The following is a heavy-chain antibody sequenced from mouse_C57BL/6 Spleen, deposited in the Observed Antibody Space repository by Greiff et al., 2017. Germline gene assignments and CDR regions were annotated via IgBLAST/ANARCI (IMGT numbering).Heavy chain of an antibody. CDR2: IHPNSGST. CDR3: ARRKDYAMDY. V-gene: IGHV1-64*01. J-gene: IGHJ4*01. Sequence: QVQLQQPGAELVKPGASVKLSCKASGYTFTSYWLHWVKQRPGQGLEWIGMIHPNSGSTNYNEKFKSKATLTVDKSSSTAYMQLSSLTSEDSAVYYCARRKDYAMDYWGQGTSVTVSS. CDR1: GYTFTSYW.